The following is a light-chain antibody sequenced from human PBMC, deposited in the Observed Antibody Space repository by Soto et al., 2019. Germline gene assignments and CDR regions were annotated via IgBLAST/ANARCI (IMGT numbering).Light chain of an antibody. CDR3: QQYSNWPLLA. V-gene: IGKV3-15*01. CDR1: QSVGSN. J-gene: IGKJ4*01. CDR2: GAS. Sequence: VLTQSPAPLAVSPGSGAPLFSRASQSVGSNLAWYQQKPGQTPRVLIYGASTRAIGIPARFSGSGFGTEFTLTISSLQSEDFVVYYCQQYSNWPLLAFGGGTKVDIK.